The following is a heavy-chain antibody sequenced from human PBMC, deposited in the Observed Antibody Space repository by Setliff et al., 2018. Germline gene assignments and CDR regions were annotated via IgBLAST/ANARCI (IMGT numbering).Heavy chain of an antibody. J-gene: IGHJ5*02. CDR3: AIDVYDFRTGEADP. D-gene: IGHD3-3*01. CDR1: GFRFSDLY. V-gene: IGHV3-11*04. Sequence: GVSLRLSCAAFGFRFSDLYMSWVRQVPGKGLEWLSKISGAVTTVYYADSVKGRFTISRDNAKNSLYLQMNSLRAEDTAVYYCAIDVYDFRTGEADPWGQGTLVTVSS. CDR2: ISGAVTTV.